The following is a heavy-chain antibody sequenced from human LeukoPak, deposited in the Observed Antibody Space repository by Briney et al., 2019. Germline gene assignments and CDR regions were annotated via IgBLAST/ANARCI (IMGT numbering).Heavy chain of an antibody. CDR3: VRGPGYPGGKLDY. D-gene: IGHD3-16*01. CDR2: IYSGGGT. J-gene: IGHJ4*02. Sequence: PGGSLRLSCAASGFTVSSNYMSWVRQAPGKGLEWASLIYSGGGTYYADSVKGRFTISRDKSRNTLYLQMNSLRAEDTAVYYCVRGPGYPGGKLDYWGQGTLVTVSS. V-gene: IGHV3-53*01. CDR1: GFTVSSNY.